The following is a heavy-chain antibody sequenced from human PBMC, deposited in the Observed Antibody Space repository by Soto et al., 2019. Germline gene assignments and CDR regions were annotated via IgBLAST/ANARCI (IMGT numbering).Heavy chain of an antibody. V-gene: IGHV4-39*01. Sequence: QLQLQESGPGLVKPSETLSLTCSVSGGSISTTSYYWAWIRQPPGNGLEWVGSIYYNGFNYDNPALKSRLTMSVDTSQHQFSLRLSSVTAADTALYYWVRPDDFWSGYNSFDPWGQGTLVTVSS. CDR1: GGSISTTSYY. D-gene: IGHD3-3*01. J-gene: IGHJ5*02. CDR2: IYYNGFN. CDR3: VRPDDFWSGYNSFDP.